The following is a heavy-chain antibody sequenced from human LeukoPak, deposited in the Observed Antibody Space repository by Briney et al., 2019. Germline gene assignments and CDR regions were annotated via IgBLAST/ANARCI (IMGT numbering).Heavy chain of an antibody. CDR2: IYYSGST. J-gene: IGHJ4*02. D-gene: IGHD5-12*01. Sequence: SETLSLTCTVSGGSISSGDYFWSWIRQPPGKGLEWIGYIYYSGSTYYNPSLKSRVTISVDTSKNQFSLKLSSVTAADTAVYYCASLVATIGNFDYWGQGTLVTVSS. V-gene: IGHV4-30-4*01. CDR3: ASLVATIGNFDY. CDR1: GGSISSGDYF.